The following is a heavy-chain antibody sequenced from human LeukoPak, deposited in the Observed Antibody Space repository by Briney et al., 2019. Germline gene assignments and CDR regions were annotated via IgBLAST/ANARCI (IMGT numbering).Heavy chain of an antibody. CDR3: ARGQGTYYDFWSGYYTGWFDP. V-gene: IGHV4-30-2*01. CDR1: GGSISSGGYS. D-gene: IGHD3-3*01. CDR2: INHSGST. Sequence: SETLSLTCAVSGGSISSGGYSWSWIRQPPGKGLEWIGYINHSGSTNYNPSLKSRVTISVDTSKNQFSLKLSSVTAADTAVYYCARGQGTYYDFWSGYYTGWFDPWGQGTLVTVSS. J-gene: IGHJ5*02.